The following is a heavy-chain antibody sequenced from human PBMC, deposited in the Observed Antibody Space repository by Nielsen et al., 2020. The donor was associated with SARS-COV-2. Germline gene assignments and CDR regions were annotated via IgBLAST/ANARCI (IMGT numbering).Heavy chain of an antibody. D-gene: IGHD5-18*01. CDR3: ARDLRYSYGQVSYYGMDV. CDR2: IYYSGST. CDR1: GDYIRSNDYY. J-gene: IGHJ6*02. V-gene: IGHV4-39*07. Sequence: SETLSLTCSVSGDYIRSNDYYWGWIRQPPGKGLEWVGSIYYSGSTFYSPSLKSRVTISVDTSKNQFSLKLSSVTAADTAVYYCARDLRYSYGQVSYYGMDVWGQGTTVTVSS.